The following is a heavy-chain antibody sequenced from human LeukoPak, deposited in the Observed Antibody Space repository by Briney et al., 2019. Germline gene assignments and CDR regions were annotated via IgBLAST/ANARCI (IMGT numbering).Heavy chain of an antibody. CDR1: GASIRSGDYY. CDR3: ARDCSGGSCYGAFDI. Sequence: SETLSLTCTVSGASIRSGDYYWSWIRQPPGKGLEWIGYIYDSGSTYYNPSLKSRIPISVDTSENRFSLKLSSVTATDTAVYYCARDCSGGSCYGAFDIWGQGTMVTVSS. J-gene: IGHJ3*02. CDR2: IYDSGST. D-gene: IGHD2-15*01. V-gene: IGHV4-30-4*01.